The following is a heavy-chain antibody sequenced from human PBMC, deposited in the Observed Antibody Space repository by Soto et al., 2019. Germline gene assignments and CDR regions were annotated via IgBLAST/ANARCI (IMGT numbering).Heavy chain of an antibody. CDR3: ARGGLQYALDV. CDR2: VNNDGTDT. V-gene: IGHV3-74*03. Sequence: EVQLVESGGGLVQPGGSLRLSCAASGFTFRNYWMYWVRQAPGKGLVWVSRVNNDGTDTTHADSVKGRFTISRDNAENTLYLQMNSLRAEDTAVYYCARGGLQYALDVWGQGSTVTVSS. J-gene: IGHJ6*02. CDR1: GFTFRNYW. D-gene: IGHD2-21*01.